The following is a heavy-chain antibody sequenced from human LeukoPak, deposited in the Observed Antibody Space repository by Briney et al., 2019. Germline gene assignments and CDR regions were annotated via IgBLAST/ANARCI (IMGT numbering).Heavy chain of an antibody. J-gene: IGHJ6*02. V-gene: IGHV3-9*01. CDR2: ISWNSASI. D-gene: IGHD4-17*01. CDR3: AKDIRGATVTDYGMDV. Sequence: GRSLRLPCAASGFRFDDYVMHWVRQAPGKGLEWVSGISWNSASIGYADSVKGRFTISRDNAKNFLYLQMNSLRVEDTALYYCAKDIRGATVTDYGMDVWGQGTTVTVSS. CDR1: GFRFDDYV.